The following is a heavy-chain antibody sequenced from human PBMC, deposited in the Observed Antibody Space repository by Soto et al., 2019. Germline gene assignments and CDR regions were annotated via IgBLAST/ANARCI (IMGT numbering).Heavy chain of an antibody. CDR2: IYYSGST. D-gene: IGHD2-21*02. V-gene: IGHV4-39*01. J-gene: IGHJ5*02. CDR3: ARQVTTISNWFDP. Sequence: SETLSLTCTVSGGSISSSSYYWGWIRQPPGKGLEWIGSIYYSGSTYYNPSLKSRVTISVDTSKNQFSLKLSSVTAADTAVYYCARQVTTISNWFDPWGQVTLVTVSS. CDR1: GGSISSSSYY.